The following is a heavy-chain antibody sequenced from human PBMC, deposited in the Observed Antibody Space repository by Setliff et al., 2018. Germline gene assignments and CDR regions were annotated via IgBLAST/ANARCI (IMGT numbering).Heavy chain of an antibody. CDR3: TRGHTTVTRHFDY. Sequence: PGGSLRLSCAGSGFPFDTYSVNWVRQVPGKGLEWVSSISSSSSYIFYADSEKGRFTISRDNAKNSLYLQMNSLRAEDTAVYYCTRGHTTVTRHFDYWGQGTLVTVSS. V-gene: IGHV3-21*01. J-gene: IGHJ4*02. CDR2: ISSSSSYI. CDR1: GFPFDTYS. D-gene: IGHD4-17*01.